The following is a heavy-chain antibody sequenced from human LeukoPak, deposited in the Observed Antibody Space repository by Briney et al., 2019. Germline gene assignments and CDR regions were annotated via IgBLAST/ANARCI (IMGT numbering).Heavy chain of an antibody. CDR3: AKSWIQLWPADY. V-gene: IGHV3-7*01. CDR1: GFTFSSYW. CDR2: MNGDASEK. D-gene: IGHD5-18*01. J-gene: IGHJ4*02. Sequence: PGRSLRLSCAASGFTFSSYWMSWVRQAPGKGLEWVANMNGDASEKYYVDSVKGRFTISRDNAKNSLYLQMNSLRAEDTAVYYCAKSWIQLWPADYWGQGTLVTVSS.